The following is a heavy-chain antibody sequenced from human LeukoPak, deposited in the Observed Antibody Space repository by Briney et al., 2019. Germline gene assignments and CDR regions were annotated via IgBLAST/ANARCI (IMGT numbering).Heavy chain of an antibody. CDR1: GYTFTSYG. CDR2: ISAYNGNT. J-gene: IGHJ4*02. Sequence: ASVKVSCKASGYTFTSYGISWVRQAPGQGLEWMGWISAYNGNTNYAQKLQGRVTMTTDTSTSTAYMELRSLRSADTAVYYCARGRLVGATPFCLTNWGQGTLVTVSS. CDR3: ARGRLVGATPFCLTN. D-gene: IGHD1-26*01. V-gene: IGHV1-18*01.